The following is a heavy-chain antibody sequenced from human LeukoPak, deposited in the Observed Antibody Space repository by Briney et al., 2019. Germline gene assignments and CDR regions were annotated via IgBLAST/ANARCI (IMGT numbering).Heavy chain of an antibody. Sequence: ASVKVSCKASGYTFTGYYMHWVRQAPGQGLEWMGWINPNSGGTNYAQDFHGRVTMTRDTSISTAYMELSRLRSDDTAVYYCAVESSGSYYGFDYWGQGTLVTVSS. D-gene: IGHD1-26*01. J-gene: IGHJ4*02. CDR1: GYTFTGYY. CDR3: AVESSGSYYGFDY. CDR2: INPNSGGT. V-gene: IGHV1-2*02.